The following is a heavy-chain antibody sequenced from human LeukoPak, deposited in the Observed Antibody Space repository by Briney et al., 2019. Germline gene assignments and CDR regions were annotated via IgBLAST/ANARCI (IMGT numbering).Heavy chain of an antibody. V-gene: IGHV1-8*01. CDR1: GYTFTNYD. CDR3: AKTPRGSDIDF. J-gene: IGHJ4*02. CDR2: MNPKNGAT. D-gene: IGHD2-21*02. Sequence: ASVKVSCKASGYTFTNYDIHWVRQATGRGLAWMGWMNPKNGATGYAQKFQGRVTMTRSTSINTAYRDLSTLTSEDTAVFLCAKTPRGSDIDFWGEGTPFIVSS.